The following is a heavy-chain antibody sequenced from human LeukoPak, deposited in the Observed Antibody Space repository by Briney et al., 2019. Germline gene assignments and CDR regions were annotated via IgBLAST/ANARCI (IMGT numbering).Heavy chain of an antibody. V-gene: IGHV3-9*01. CDR2: ISWNSDNI. Sequence: GGSLRLSCAASGFTFDDYAMHWVRQAPGKGLEWVSGISWNSDNIGYADSVKGRFTISRDNAKNSLYLQMNSLRAEDTAVYYCARAPPYDLLTGYFDYWGQGTLVTVSS. D-gene: IGHD3-9*01. CDR3: ARAPPYDLLTGYFDY. J-gene: IGHJ4*02. CDR1: GFTFDDYA.